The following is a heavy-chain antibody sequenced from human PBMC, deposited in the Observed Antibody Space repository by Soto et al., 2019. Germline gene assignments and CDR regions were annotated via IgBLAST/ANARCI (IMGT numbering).Heavy chain of an antibody. CDR3: AKARGANNWANYYGLDV. CDR2: ITYEGGNK. Sequence: PGGTLRRSFAASGFIFANYRMHWVRQAPGKGLEWLALITYEGGNKYYADAVKGRFTISRDNAKNMVYLQMDSLRAEDTAVYYCAKARGANNWANYYGLDVWGQGNTVTVSS. J-gene: IGHJ6*02. CDR1: GFIFANYR. V-gene: IGHV3-30*18. D-gene: IGHD1-1*01.